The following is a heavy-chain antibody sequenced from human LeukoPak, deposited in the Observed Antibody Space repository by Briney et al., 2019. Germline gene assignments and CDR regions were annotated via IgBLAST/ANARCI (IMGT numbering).Heavy chain of an antibody. V-gene: IGHV5-51*01. Sequence: GESLKISCEASGYSFTNYWIGWVRQMPGKGLEWMGIIYPGDSDTRYSPSFQGQVTISADKSITTAYLQWSSLEASDTAIYYCARLLRGSGSHYHFDYWGQGTLVTVSS. CDR2: IYPGDSDT. D-gene: IGHD3-10*01. CDR1: GYSFTNYW. J-gene: IGHJ4*02. CDR3: ARLLRGSGSHYHFDY.